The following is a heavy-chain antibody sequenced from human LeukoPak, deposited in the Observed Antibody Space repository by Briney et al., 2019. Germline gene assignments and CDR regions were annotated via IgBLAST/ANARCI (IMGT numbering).Heavy chain of an antibody. CDR2: IGTAGDT. CDR3: ARVGLVAAYDY. CDR1: GFTFSDYD. V-gene: IGHV3-13*01. D-gene: IGHD5-12*01. Sequence: PGGSLRLSCAASGFTFSDYDMHWVRQPTGKGLEWVSAIGTAGDTYYPGSVKGRFTISRENAKNSLYLQMNSLRAGDTAVYYCARVGLVAAYDYWGQGILSPSPQ. J-gene: IGHJ4*02.